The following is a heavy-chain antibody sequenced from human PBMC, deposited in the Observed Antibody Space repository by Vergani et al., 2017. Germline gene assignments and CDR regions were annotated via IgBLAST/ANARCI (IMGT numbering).Heavy chain of an antibody. CDR1: GSTVSGNY. CDR2: IYSGDET. D-gene: IGHD3-10*01. CDR3: ARGNYLGSWTYVDP. Sequence: EVHLLESGGDLVQPGGSLTLSCAASGSTVSGNYMSWVRQAPGKGLEWVSHIYSGDETYYADSVKDRVTISRDTSKNTLHLQINSRRVEDTAVYYCARGNYLGSWTYVDPWGQGTMVTVSS. V-gene: IGHV3-66*02. J-gene: IGHJ5*02.